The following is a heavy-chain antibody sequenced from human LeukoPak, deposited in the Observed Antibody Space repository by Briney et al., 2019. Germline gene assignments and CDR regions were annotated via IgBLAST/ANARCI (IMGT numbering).Heavy chain of an antibody. J-gene: IGHJ4*02. CDR1: GFTFSDYY. CDR2: ISSSGSTI. D-gene: IGHD3-10*01. V-gene: IGHV3-11*01. CDR3: ARDGSGTIDY. Sequence: GGSLRLSCAASGFTFSDYYMNWIRQAPGKGLEWVSCISSSGSTIYYAGSVKGRFTISRDNAKNSLYLQMNSLRAEDTAVYYCARDGSGTIDYWGQGTLVTVSS.